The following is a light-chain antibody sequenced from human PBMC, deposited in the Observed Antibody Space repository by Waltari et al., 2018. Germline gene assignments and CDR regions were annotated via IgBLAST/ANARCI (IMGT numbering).Light chain of an antibody. CDR1: QSVLSHSNNKNY. CDR2: WAS. V-gene: IGKV4-1*01. CDR3: QQYYSAPLT. Sequence: DIVMTQSPDSLAVSLGERATINCKSSQSVLSHSNNKNYIVWYQQKPGQPPKLLIYWASTREFGVPDRFSGSGSGTDFTLTISSLQAEDVAVYYCQQYYSAPLTFGGGTKVEIK. J-gene: IGKJ4*01.